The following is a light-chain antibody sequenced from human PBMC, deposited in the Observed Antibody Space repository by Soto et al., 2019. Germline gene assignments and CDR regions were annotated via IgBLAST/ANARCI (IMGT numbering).Light chain of an antibody. CDR1: QTLSSW. Sequence: IPMIQSRPTLSGAVGDRVTITCRASQTLSSWLAWYQQKPGKAPKLLIYKASTLKSGVPSRFSGSGSGTDFTLTISRLEPEDFVVYYCHQYSTPPSITFGQGTRLEIK. CDR3: HQYSTPPSIT. V-gene: IGKV1-5*03. J-gene: IGKJ5*01. CDR2: KAS.